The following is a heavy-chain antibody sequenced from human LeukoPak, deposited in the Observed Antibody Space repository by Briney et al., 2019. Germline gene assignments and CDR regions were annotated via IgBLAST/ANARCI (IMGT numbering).Heavy chain of an antibody. CDR3: ARGSTGGSYLPYYFDY. J-gene: IGHJ4*02. Sequence: SMKVSCKASGYTFTGHYILWVRQAPGQGLEWMGWINPNSGGTNYAQKFQGRVTMARDTSISTAYMELSSLRSDDTALYYCARGSTGGSYLPYYFDYWGQGTLVTVSS. V-gene: IGHV1-2*02. D-gene: IGHD1-26*01. CDR2: INPNSGGT. CDR1: GYTFTGHY.